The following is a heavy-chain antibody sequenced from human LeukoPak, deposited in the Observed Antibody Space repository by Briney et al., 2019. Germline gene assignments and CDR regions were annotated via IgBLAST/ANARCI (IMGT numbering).Heavy chain of an antibody. V-gene: IGHV4-59*12. D-gene: IGHD3-3*01. J-gene: IGHJ4*02. CDR1: GGSISSYY. Sequence: SETLSLTCTVSGGSISSYYWSWIRQPPGKGLEWIGYIYYSGSTNYNPSLKSRVTISVDTSKNQFSLKLSSVTAADTAVYFCARAGGFFSPFGYWGQGTLVTVSS. CDR3: ARAGGFFSPFGY. CDR2: IYYSGST.